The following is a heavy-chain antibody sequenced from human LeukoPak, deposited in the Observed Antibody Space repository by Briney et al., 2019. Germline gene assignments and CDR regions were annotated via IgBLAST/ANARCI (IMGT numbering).Heavy chain of an antibody. CDR1: GFTFNSYA. CDR3: AKDRVAVAGTVPPLFDY. Sequence: GGSLRLSCAASGFTFNSYAMSWVRQAPGKGLEWVSAISGSGGSTYYADSVKGRFTISRDNSKNTLYLQMNSLRAEDTAVYYCAKDRVAVAGTVPPLFDYWGQGTLVTVSS. CDR2: ISGSGGST. D-gene: IGHD6-19*01. V-gene: IGHV3-23*01. J-gene: IGHJ4*02.